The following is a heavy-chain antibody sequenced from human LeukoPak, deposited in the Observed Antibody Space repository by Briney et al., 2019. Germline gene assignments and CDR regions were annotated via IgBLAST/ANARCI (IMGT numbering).Heavy chain of an antibody. D-gene: IGHD1-20*01. J-gene: IGHJ3*02. Sequence: GGSLRLSCAASGFTFSNYAMHWVRQAPGKGLEWVAVISYDGTNKYYADSVKGRFTISRDNSMNTLYLQMNSLRTEDTAVYYCTKVARYNWNDVGIFDAFDIWGQGTMVTVSS. CDR3: TKVARYNWNDVGIFDAFDI. V-gene: IGHV3-30*04. CDR2: ISYDGTNK. CDR1: GFTFSNYA.